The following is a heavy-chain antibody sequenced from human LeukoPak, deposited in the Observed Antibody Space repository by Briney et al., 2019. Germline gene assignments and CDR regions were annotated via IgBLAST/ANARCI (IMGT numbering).Heavy chain of an antibody. CDR1: GFTFSSYA. CDR2: IYSGGST. J-gene: IGHJ5*02. Sequence: GGSVRLSCAASGFTFSSYAMSWVRRAPGKGLEWVSVIYSGGSTYYADSVKGRFTISRDNSKNTLYLQMNSLRAEDTAVYYCARDRCCSSTSCFDPWGQGTLVTVSS. CDR3: ARDRCCSSTSCFDP. D-gene: IGHD2-2*01. V-gene: IGHV3-66*01.